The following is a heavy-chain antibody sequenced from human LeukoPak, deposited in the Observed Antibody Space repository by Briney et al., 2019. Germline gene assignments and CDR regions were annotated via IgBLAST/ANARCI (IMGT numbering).Heavy chain of an antibody. Sequence: SETLSLTCTVSGGSISSSSYYWGWIRQPPGKGLEWIGSIYYSGSTYYNPSLKSRVTISVDTSKNQFSLKLSSVTAADTAVYYCARVPRPLRPDYYDSSGYNYFDYWGQGTLVTVSS. J-gene: IGHJ4*02. CDR1: GGSISSSSYY. CDR3: ARVPRPLRPDYYDSSGYNYFDY. CDR2: IYYSGST. V-gene: IGHV4-39*07. D-gene: IGHD3-22*01.